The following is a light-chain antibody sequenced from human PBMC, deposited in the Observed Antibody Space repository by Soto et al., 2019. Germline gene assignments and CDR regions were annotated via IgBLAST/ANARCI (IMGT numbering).Light chain of an antibody. V-gene: IGKV3-20*01. Sequence: EIVLTQSPGTLSLSPGARATLSCRASQSVSSSYLAWYQQKTGQAPRLLIYGASSRATGIPDRISGSGSGTDFTLTISRLEPEDFAVYYCQQYGSSTITFGQGTRLEIK. CDR2: GAS. CDR3: QQYGSSTIT. CDR1: QSVSSSY. J-gene: IGKJ5*01.